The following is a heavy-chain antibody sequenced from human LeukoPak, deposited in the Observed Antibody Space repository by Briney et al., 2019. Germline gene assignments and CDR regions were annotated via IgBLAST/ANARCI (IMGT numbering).Heavy chain of an antibody. Sequence: SETLSLTCTVSGGSISSHYWSWIRQPPGKGLKWIGYIYYSGSTNYNPSLKSRVTISVDTSKNQFSLKLSSVTAADTAVYYCARTNIVLMVYATPSYYFDYWGQGTLVTVSS. J-gene: IGHJ4*02. V-gene: IGHV4-59*11. CDR2: IYYSGST. D-gene: IGHD2-8*01. CDR3: ARTNIVLMVYATPSYYFDY. CDR1: GGSISSHY.